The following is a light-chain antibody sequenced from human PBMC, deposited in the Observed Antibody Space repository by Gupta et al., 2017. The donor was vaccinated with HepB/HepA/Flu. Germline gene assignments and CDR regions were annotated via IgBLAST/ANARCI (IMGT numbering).Light chain of an antibody. CDR3: SSYTSSTTLGV. Sequence: QSALTQPASVSGSPGQSITISCTGTSSDVGAYHYVSWYQQHPGKAPKLMIYDVNNRPSGVSNRFSGSKSGNTASLTISGLQAEDEADYYCSSYTSSTTLGVFGTGTKVTVL. CDR2: DVN. J-gene: IGLJ1*01. CDR1: SSDVGAYHY. V-gene: IGLV2-14*01.